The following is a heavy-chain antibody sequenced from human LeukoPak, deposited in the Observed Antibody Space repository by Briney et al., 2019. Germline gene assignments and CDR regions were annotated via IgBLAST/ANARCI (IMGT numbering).Heavy chain of an antibody. J-gene: IGHJ4*02. CDR2: SGGTT. CDR3: ARDDSSGWYGMVPEYYFDY. CDR1: GFTVSGNY. V-gene: IGHV3-53*01. Sequence: GGSLRLSCAVSGFTVSGNYMSWVRQAPGKGLEWVSLSGGTTYYADSVKGRFTISRDSSKNTLYLQMNSLRAEDTALYYCARDDSSGWYGMVPEYYFDYWGQGTLVTVSS. D-gene: IGHD6-19*01.